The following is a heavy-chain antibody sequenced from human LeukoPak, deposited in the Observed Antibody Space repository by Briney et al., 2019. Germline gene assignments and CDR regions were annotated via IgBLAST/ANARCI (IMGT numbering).Heavy chain of an antibody. CDR1: GFTFSTYS. J-gene: IGHJ4*02. Sequence: PGGSLRLSCAASGFTFSTYSMNWVRQAPGKGLEWVSSITSSSYIYYADSVKGRFTISRDNAKNSLYLQMNSLRAEDTAVYYCARDGLYCSSTNCYFDYWGQGTLVTVSS. CDR3: ARDGLYCSSTNCYFDY. V-gene: IGHV3-21*01. D-gene: IGHD2-2*01. CDR2: ITSSSYI.